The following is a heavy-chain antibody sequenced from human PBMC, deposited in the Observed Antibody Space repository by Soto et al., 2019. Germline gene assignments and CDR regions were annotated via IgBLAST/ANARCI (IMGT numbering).Heavy chain of an antibody. V-gene: IGHV4-31*03. D-gene: IGHD1-26*01. Sequence: QVQLKESGPGLVKPSQTLSLTCTVSGGSISSGGYYWNWIRQHPGKDLEWIGYIYNSGNTYYNSSLKSRVTISGDTSKNPFSLRVTSVTAADTATYYCAREKGRSFFEYWGQGTVVTVSS. CDR3: AREKGRSFFEY. CDR2: IYNSGNT. CDR1: GGSISSGGYY. J-gene: IGHJ4*02.